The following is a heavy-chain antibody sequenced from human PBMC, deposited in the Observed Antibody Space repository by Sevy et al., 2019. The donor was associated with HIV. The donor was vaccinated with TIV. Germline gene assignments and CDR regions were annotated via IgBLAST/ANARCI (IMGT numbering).Heavy chain of an antibody. V-gene: IGHV2-5*02. J-gene: IGHJ1*01. D-gene: IGHD4-17*01. Sequence: SGPTLVNPTQTLTLTCTFSGFSLSTSGVGVGWIRQPPGKALEWLALIYWDDNKRYSPSLKSRITITKDTSKNQVVLKMTNMDPVETATYYCARADYGDYVGYFQHWGQGTLVTVSS. CDR3: ARADYGDYVGYFQH. CDR2: IYWDDNK. CDR1: GFSLSTSGVG.